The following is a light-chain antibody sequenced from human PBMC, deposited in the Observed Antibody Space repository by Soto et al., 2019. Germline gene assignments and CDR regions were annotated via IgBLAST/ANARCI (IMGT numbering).Light chain of an antibody. Sequence: EIVLTQSPGTLSLSPGERATLSCRASQSVSNRQLAWYQQKPGQAPRLLIFAASSRAASIPDRFSGSGSGTDFTLTISRLEPEDFAVYYCQQYGSALYTFGQGTKLEIK. CDR3: QQYGSALYT. CDR2: AAS. CDR1: QSVSNRQ. V-gene: IGKV3-20*01. J-gene: IGKJ2*01.